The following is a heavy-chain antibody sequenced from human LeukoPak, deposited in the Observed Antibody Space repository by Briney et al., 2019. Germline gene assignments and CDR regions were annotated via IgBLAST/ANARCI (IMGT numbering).Heavy chain of an antibody. CDR1: GGSISSYF. CDR2: IYHRGST. V-gene: IGHV4-59*08. Sequence: PSETLSLTCTVSGGSISSYFWSWIRQPPGKGLERIGYIYHRGSTNYNPSLKSRVTLSLDTARKQFSLRMSSVTAADTAVYYCASHKIGAPGHFDYWGQGTLVTVSS. D-gene: IGHD1-26*01. J-gene: IGHJ4*02. CDR3: ASHKIGAPGHFDY.